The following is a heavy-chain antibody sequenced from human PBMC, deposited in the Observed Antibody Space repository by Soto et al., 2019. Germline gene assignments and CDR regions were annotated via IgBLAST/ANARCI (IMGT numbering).Heavy chain of an antibody. V-gene: IGHV3-21*01. CDR3: ARNYYDILTGHYSGGDHDF. D-gene: IGHD3-9*01. CDR2: ISSSSSYI. Sequence: GGSLRLSCAASGFTFSSYSMNWVRQAPGKGLEWVSSISSSSSYIYYADSVKGRFTISTDKAKNSLYLQMNSLRAEDTAVYYCARNYYDILTGHYSGGDHDFWGQGTLVTVSS. J-gene: IGHJ4*02. CDR1: GFTFSSYS.